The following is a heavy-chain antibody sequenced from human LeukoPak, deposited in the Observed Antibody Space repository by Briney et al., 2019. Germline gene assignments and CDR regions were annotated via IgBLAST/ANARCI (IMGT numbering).Heavy chain of an antibody. D-gene: IGHD5-12*01. J-gene: IGHJ3*02. CDR1: GFTFSSYE. CDR3: ARGGGYSGYDLDAFDI. V-gene: IGHV3-48*03. CDR2: ISSSGSTI. Sequence: GGSLRLSCAASGFTFSSYEMNWVRQAPGKGLEWVSYISSSGSTIYYADSVKGRFTISRDNAKNSLHLQMNSLRAEDTAVYYCARGGGYSGYDLDAFDIWGQGTMVTVSS.